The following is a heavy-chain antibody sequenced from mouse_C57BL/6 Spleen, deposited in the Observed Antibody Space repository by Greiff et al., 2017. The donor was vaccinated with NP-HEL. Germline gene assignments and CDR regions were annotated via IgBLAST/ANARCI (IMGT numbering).Heavy chain of an antibody. CDR1: GYTFTTYP. CDR3: AIPHYYGSSYWFAY. D-gene: IGHD1-1*01. V-gene: IGHV1-47*01. J-gene: IGHJ3*01. Sequence: QVQLKQSGAELVKPGASVKMSCKASGYTFTTYPIEWMKQNHGKSLEWIGNFHPYNDDTKYNEKFKGKATLTVEKSSSTVYLELSRLTSDDSAVYYCAIPHYYGSSYWFAYWGQGTLVTVSA. CDR2: FHPYNDDT.